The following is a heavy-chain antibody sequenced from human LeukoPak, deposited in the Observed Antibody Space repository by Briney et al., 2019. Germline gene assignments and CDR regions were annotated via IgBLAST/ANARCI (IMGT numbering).Heavy chain of an antibody. CDR2: IRSKAYGGTT. V-gene: IGHV3-49*04. J-gene: IGHJ3*02. D-gene: IGHD2-2*01. CDR1: GFTFGDYA. Sequence: PGRSLRLSCTASGFTFGDYAMSWVRQAPGKGLEWVGFIRSKAYGGTTEYAASVKGRFTISRDDSKSIAYLQMNSLKTEDTAVYYCTSNRYCSSTSCYPHPIDIWGQGTMVTVSS. CDR3: TSNRYCSSTSCYPHPIDI.